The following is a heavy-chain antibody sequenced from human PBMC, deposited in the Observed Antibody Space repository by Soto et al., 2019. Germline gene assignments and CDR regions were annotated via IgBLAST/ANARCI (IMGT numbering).Heavy chain of an antibody. CDR1: CGSISSGDYY. D-gene: IGHD2-15*01. V-gene: IGHV4-30-4*01. CDR3: ARDRNGGSPFDY. CDR2: IYYSGST. J-gene: IGHJ4*02. Sequence: SETLSLTCTVSCGSISSGDYYWSWIRQPPGKGLEWIGYIYYSGSTYYNPSLKSRVTISVDTSKNQFSLKLSSVTAADTAVYYCARDRNGGSPFDYWGQGTLVTVSS.